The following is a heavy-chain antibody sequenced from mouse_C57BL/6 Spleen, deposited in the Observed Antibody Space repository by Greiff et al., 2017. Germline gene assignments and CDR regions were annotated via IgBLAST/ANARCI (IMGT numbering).Heavy chain of an antibody. CDR2: IYPGDGAT. CDR3: AREGYYYGSPYAMDY. V-gene: IGHV1-82*01. J-gene: IGHJ4*01. Sequence: QVQLKQSGPELVKPGASVKISCKASGYAFSSSWMNWVKQRPGKGLEWIGRIYPGDGATNYNGKFKGKATLTADKSSSTAYMQLSSLTSEDSAVYFCAREGYYYGSPYAMDYWGQGTSVTVSS. D-gene: IGHD1-1*01. CDR1: GYAFSSSW.